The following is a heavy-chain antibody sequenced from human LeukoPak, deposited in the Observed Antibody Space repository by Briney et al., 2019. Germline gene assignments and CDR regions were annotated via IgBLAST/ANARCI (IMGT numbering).Heavy chain of an antibody. Sequence: GGSLRLSCAASGFNFNTYTMNWVRQAPGKGLEWVAFIRYDGSNKYYADSVKGRFTISRDNSKNTLYLQMNSLRAEDTAVYYCAKDLNPVEWLLSPEGFDAFDIWGQGTMVTVSS. CDR1: GFNFNTYT. D-gene: IGHD6-19*01. V-gene: IGHV3-30*02. CDR3: AKDLNPVEWLLSPEGFDAFDI. CDR2: IRYDGSNK. J-gene: IGHJ3*02.